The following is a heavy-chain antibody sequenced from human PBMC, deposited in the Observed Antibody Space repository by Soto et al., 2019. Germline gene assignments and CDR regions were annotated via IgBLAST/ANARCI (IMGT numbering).Heavy chain of an antibody. Sequence: GVPAKPTSKDRGLALTCKSMHWARQAPGQRLEWMGWINAGNGNTKYSQKFQGRVTITRDTSASTAYMELSSLRSEDTAVYCCARERQATQYGMDVWGQGTTVTVSS. J-gene: IGHJ6*02. CDR2: INAGNGNT. V-gene: IGHV1-3*01. CDR1: GLALTCKS. CDR3: ARERQATQYGMDV.